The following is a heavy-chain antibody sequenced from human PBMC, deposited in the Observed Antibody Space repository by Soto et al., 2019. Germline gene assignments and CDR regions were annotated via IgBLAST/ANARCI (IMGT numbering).Heavy chain of an antibody. CDR2: ISPGGDRI. Sequence: GSLRLSCVASGFTFDSYAMNWVRQAPGKGLEWVSYISPGGDRIYYAESLKGRITISRDNARNSLSLQMNILSDEDTAVYYCTKSADSAGWGVDFWGQGTLVTVSS. D-gene: IGHD6-19*01. CDR3: TKSADSAGWGVDF. J-gene: IGHJ4*02. CDR1: GFTFDSYA. V-gene: IGHV3-48*02.